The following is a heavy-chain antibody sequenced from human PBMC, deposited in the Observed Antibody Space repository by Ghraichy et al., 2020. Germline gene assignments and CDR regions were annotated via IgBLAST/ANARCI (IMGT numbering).Heavy chain of an antibody. V-gene: IGHV3-23*01. Sequence: LTCAASGFIFTNYAMSWVRQAPGKGLEWVSGVTGPATITYYADSVKGRFTISRDNYKSTVYLQMNSLRAEDTAVYYCAKNLRPNGSYASGWGQGTLVAVSS. D-gene: IGHD1-26*01. CDR3: AKNLRPNGSYASG. CDR1: GFIFTNYA. CDR2: VTGPATIT. J-gene: IGHJ4*02.